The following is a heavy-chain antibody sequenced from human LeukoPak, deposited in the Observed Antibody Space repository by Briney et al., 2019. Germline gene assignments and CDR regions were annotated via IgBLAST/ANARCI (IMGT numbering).Heavy chain of an antibody. CDR2: ISSDGSDK. Sequence: PGGSPRLSCTASGFTFSSYAMDWVRQAPGKGLEWVAVISSDGSDKYYPDSLKGRFTISRDNSKTTMFLHINSLRPEDTAVYYCVRARPGGIFDSWGQGTLVAVSS. D-gene: IGHD3-16*01. CDR3: VRARPGGIFDS. J-gene: IGHJ4*02. V-gene: IGHV3-30*04. CDR1: GFTFSSYA.